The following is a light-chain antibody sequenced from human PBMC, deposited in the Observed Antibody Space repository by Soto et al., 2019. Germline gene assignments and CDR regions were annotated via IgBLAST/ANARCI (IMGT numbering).Light chain of an antibody. CDR2: GAS. CDR1: QSININY. CDR3: QQYDSSPRT. V-gene: IGKV3-20*01. Sequence: EIVLTQSPGTLSLSPGERATLSCRASQSININYLAWYQQKPGQGPRPLMYGASSRATGIPDRFSGSGSGTAFPPTISRLEPAEFAGYYCQQYDSSPRTLGQGTKVEVK. J-gene: IGKJ1*01.